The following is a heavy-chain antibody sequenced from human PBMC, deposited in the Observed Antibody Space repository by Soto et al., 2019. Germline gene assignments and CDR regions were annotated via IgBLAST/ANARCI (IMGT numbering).Heavy chain of an antibody. D-gene: IGHD2-2*01. CDR3: AMQLGYRSSTSCVDYYYYYMDV. CDR1: GFTFSSYA. J-gene: IGHJ6*03. Sequence: EVQLLESGGGLVQPGGSLRLSCAASGFTFSSYAMSWVRQAPGKGLEWVSAISGSGGSTYYADSVKGRFTISRDNSKNTLYLQMNSLRAEDTAVYYCAMQLGYRSSTSCVDYYYYYMDVWGKGTTVTVSS. CDR2: ISGSGGST. V-gene: IGHV3-23*01.